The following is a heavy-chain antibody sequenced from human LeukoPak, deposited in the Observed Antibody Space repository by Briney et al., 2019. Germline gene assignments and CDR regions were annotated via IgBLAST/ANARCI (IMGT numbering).Heavy chain of an antibody. CDR3: ARPYIAARPFDAFDI. CDR1: GGSISSSSYY. CDR2: IYYSGST. J-gene: IGHJ3*02. V-gene: IGHV4-39*01. D-gene: IGHD6-6*01. Sequence: PSETLSLTCTVSGGSISSSSYYWGWIRQPPGKGLEWIGSIYYSGSTYYNPSLKSRVTISVDTSKNQFSLKLSSVTAADTAVYYCARPYIAARPFDAFDIWGQGTMVTVSS.